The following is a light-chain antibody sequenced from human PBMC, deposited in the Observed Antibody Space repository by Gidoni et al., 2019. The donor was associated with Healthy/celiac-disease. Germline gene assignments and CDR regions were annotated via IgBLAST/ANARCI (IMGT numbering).Light chain of an antibody. Sequence: TQSPVTLSVSPGERATLSCRSSQAVGSNYLAWYQQKPDQAPRLLIFGISTRATDIPDRFSGSGSGTEFTLTINSLQSENYAVYYCQQYSQWPITFGQGTRLEIK. J-gene: IGKJ5*01. CDR1: QAVGSN. V-gene: IGKV3-15*01. CDR3: QQYSQWPIT. CDR2: GIS.